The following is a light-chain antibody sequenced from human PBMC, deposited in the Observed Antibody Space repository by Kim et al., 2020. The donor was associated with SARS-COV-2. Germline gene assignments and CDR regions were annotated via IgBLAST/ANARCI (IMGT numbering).Light chain of an antibody. CDR3: QQSYRTPYT. Sequence: SASVGDRFTITCRASQSISNYLNWYQQKPGKAPKLLIYAASSLQSGVPSRFSGSGSGTEFTLTISSLQREDFATYYCQQSYRTPYTSGQGTKLEIK. CDR2: AAS. CDR1: QSISNY. J-gene: IGKJ2*01. V-gene: IGKV1-39*01.